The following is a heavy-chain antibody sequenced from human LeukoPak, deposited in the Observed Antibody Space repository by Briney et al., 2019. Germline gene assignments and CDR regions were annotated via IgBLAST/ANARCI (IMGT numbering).Heavy chain of an antibody. V-gene: IGHV4-38-2*01. CDR1: GYSISSGYY. CDR2: IYHSGST. CDR3: ARHGDSSGYFVY. Sequence: PSETLSLTCAVSGYSISSGYYWGWIRQPPGKGLEWIGSIYHSGSTYYNPSLKSRVTISVDTSKNQFSLKLSSATAADTAVYYCARHGDSSGYFVYWGQGTLVTVSS. J-gene: IGHJ4*02. D-gene: IGHD3-22*01.